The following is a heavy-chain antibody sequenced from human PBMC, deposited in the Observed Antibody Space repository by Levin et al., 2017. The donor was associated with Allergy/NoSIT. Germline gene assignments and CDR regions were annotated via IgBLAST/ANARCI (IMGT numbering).Heavy chain of an antibody. Sequence: ASVKVSCKGSGYTFSSYWIGWVRQKPGKGLEWMEIIYPSDSDARYSPSFQGQVTISADKSISTAFLQWSSLKASDSAMYYCARLRRIAVRYDAFAIWGQGTMVSVSS. J-gene: IGHJ3*02. CDR3: ARLRRIAVRYDAFAI. CDR2: IYPSDSDA. D-gene: IGHD4-17*01. CDR1: GYTFSSYW. V-gene: IGHV5-51*01.